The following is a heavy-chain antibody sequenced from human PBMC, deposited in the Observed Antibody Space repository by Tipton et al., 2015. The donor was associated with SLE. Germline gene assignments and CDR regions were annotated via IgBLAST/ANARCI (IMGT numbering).Heavy chain of an antibody. V-gene: IGHV1-2*02. D-gene: IGHD3/OR15-3a*01. CDR3: AKSRDDFWTGYSAAFDH. Sequence: QLVQSGPEVKKPGASVKVSCKASGYTFTGHHIHWVRQAPGQVLEWMGWVNPKNGGTNFAQKFLGRVTMTRDTSISTAYMELSGVTSDDTAMYYCAKSRDDFWTGYSAAFDHWGQGTLVTVSS. CDR1: GYTFTGHH. CDR2: VNPKNGGT. J-gene: IGHJ4*02.